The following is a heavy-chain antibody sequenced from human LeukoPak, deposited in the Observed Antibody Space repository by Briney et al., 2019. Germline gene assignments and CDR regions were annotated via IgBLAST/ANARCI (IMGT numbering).Heavy chain of an antibody. D-gene: IGHD5-12*01. Sequence: SQTLSLTCSVSGDSISSGGYWSWIRQHPGKGLEWIGNIYNRGTTFYNPSLKSRITISVDTSKNQFSLRVTSVTAADTAVYYCARGTLVATYFDYWGQGTLLTVSS. J-gene: IGHJ4*02. V-gene: IGHV4-31*03. CDR1: GDSISSGGY. CDR2: IYNRGTT. CDR3: ARGTLVATYFDY.